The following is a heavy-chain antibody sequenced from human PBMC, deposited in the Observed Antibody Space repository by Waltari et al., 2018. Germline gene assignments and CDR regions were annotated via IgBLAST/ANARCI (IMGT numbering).Heavy chain of an antibody. V-gene: IGHV1-69*08. CDR1: GGTFSSYA. CDR3: AREIKSGWYQDYYYGMDV. CDR2: IIPIFGTA. D-gene: IGHD6-19*01. J-gene: IGHJ6*02. Sequence: QVQLVQSGAEVKKPGSSVKVSCKASGGTFSSYAISWVRQAPGQGLEWMGRIIPIFGTANYAQKFQGRVTITADKSTSTAYMELSSLRSEDTAVYYCAREIKSGWYQDYYYGMDVWGQGTTVTVSS.